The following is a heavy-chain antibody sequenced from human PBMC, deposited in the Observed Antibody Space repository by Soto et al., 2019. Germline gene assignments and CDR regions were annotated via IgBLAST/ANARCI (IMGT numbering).Heavy chain of an antibody. V-gene: IGHV3-11*03. J-gene: IGHJ4*02. Sequence: PGGSLRLSXAASGFTFSDYYMSWIRQAPGKGLEWVANISNDGSNKNYADSVKGRFSISRDNAENSLYLQINSLRAEDAAVYYCARQHSGSYYFDYWGQGTPVTVSS. CDR2: ISNDGSNK. CDR1: GFTFSDYY. CDR3: ARQHSGSYYFDY. D-gene: IGHD1-26*01.